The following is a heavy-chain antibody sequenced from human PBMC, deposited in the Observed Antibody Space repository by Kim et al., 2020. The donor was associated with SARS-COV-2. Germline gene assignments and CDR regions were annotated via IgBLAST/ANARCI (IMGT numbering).Heavy chain of an antibody. Sequence: SETLSLTCAVYGGSFSGYYWSWIRQPPGKGLEWIGEINHSGITNYNPSLKSRVTISVDTSKNQFSLKLSSVTAADTAVYYCARGRRWGRGIAVAGNYGM. V-gene: IGHV4-34*01. CDR3: ARGRRWGRGIAVAGNYGM. CDR1: GGSFSGYY. J-gene: IGHJ6*01. D-gene: IGHD6-19*01. CDR2: INHSGIT.